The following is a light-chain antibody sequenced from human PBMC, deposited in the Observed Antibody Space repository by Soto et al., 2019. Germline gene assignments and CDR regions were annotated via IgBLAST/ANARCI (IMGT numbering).Light chain of an antibody. Sequence: QSVLTQPPSASGSPGQSVTISGTGTSSDVGAYNYVSWHQQHAGQPPKLVLYEVTTQPSGVPDRFSGSESANTDRLTVSGIQAEGEADHYCSSFASSNTWVSGGGTQRTVL. CDR2: EVT. CDR3: SSFASSNTWV. V-gene: IGLV2-8*01. J-gene: IGLJ3*02. CDR1: SSDVGAYNY.